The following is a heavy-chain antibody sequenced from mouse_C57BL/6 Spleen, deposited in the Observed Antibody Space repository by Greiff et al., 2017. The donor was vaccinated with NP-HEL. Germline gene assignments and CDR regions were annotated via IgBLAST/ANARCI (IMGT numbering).Heavy chain of an antibody. D-gene: IGHD1-1*01. CDR3: ARQDGGITTVVATPHYYAMDY. J-gene: IGHJ4*01. CDR2: ISSGGSYT. V-gene: IGHV5-6*02. CDR1: GFTFSSYG. Sequence: EVMLVESGGDLVKPGGSLKLSCAASGFTFSSYGMSWVRQTPDKRLEWVATISSGGSYTYYPDSVKGRFTISRDNAKNTLYLQMSSLKSEDTAMYYCARQDGGITTVVATPHYYAMDYWGQGTSVTVSS.